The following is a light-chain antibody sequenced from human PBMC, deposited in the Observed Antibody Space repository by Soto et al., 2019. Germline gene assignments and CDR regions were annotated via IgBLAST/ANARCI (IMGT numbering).Light chain of an antibody. V-gene: IGKV3D-15*01. Sequence: EIVLTQSPATLSLSPGEGATLSCRASQSFSSTFLAWYQHKPGRPPRLLIYDASNRATGIPARFSGSGSGTEFTLTISSLQSEDFAVYYCQQYDNWPPITFGQGTRLEIK. J-gene: IGKJ5*01. CDR2: DAS. CDR3: QQYDNWPPIT. CDR1: QSFSST.